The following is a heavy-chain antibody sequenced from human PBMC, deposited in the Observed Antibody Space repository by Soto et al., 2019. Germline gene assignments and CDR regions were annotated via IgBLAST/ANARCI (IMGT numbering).Heavy chain of an antibody. CDR2: INSDGSST. CDR1: GFTFSSYW. V-gene: IGHV3-74*01. J-gene: IGHJ4*02. Sequence: EVQLVESGGGLVQPGGSLRLSCAASGFTFSSYWMHWVRQAPGKGLVWVSRINSDGSSTSYADSVKGRFTISRDNAKNTLYLQMNSLRAEDTAVYYCARDHDDHYDSSGYYYDYWGQGTLVTVSS. CDR3: ARDHDDHYDSSGYYYDY. D-gene: IGHD3-22*01.